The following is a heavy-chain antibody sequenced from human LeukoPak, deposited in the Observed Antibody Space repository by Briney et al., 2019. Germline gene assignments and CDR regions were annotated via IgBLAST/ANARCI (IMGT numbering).Heavy chain of an antibody. V-gene: IGHV3-23*01. D-gene: IGHD3-9*01. CDR2: ISGSGGST. Sequence: GGSLRLSCAASGITFSSYAMSWVRQAPGKGLEWVSGISGSGGSTYYADSVKGRFTISRDNSKNTLYLQMNSLRAEDTAVYYCAKAHVLRYFDWLSPYFDLWGRGTLVTVSS. CDR3: AKAHVLRYFDWLSPYFDL. CDR1: GITFSSYA. J-gene: IGHJ2*01.